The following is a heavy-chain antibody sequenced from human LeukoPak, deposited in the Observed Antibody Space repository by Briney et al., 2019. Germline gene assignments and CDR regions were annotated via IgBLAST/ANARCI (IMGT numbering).Heavy chain of an antibody. J-gene: IGHJ4*02. Sequence: PGGSLRLSCAASGFTFSSYAMSWVRQAPGKGLEWVSSISSSSSYIYYADSVKGRFTISRDNAKNSLYLQMNSLRAEDTAVYYCARDYRLFGEPKYWGQGTLVTVSS. V-gene: IGHV3-21*01. CDR3: ARDYRLFGEPKY. CDR1: GFTFSSYA. CDR2: ISSSSSYI. D-gene: IGHD3-10*01.